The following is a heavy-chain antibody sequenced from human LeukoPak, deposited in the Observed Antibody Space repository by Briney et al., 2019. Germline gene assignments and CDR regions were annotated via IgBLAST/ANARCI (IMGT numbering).Heavy chain of an antibody. CDR1: GGSISSGGYY. Sequence: PSQTLSLTCTVSGGSISSGGYYWSWIRQPPGKGLEWIGYIYHSGSTYYNPSLKSRVTISVDRSKNQFSLKLSSVTAADTAVYYCAKEEAAVMVWIAAAGQGFDYWGQGTLVTVSS. CDR3: AKEEAAVMVWIAAAGQGFDY. V-gene: IGHV4-30-2*01. D-gene: IGHD6-13*01. CDR2: IYHSGST. J-gene: IGHJ4*02.